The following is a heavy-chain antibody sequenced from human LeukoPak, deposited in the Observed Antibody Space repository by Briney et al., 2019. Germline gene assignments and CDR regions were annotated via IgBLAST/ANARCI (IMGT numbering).Heavy chain of an antibody. CDR1: GGSISSGSYY. CDR3: ARDTDWFDP. V-gene: IGHV4-61*02. J-gene: IGHJ5*02. CDR2: IYTSGST. D-gene: IGHD2-8*02. Sequence: SQTLSLTCTVSGGSISSGSYYWSWIRQPAGKGLEWIVRIYTSGSTNYTPSLKSRVTISVHTSKNQFSLKLSSVTAADTAVYYCARDTDWFDPWGQGTLVTVSS.